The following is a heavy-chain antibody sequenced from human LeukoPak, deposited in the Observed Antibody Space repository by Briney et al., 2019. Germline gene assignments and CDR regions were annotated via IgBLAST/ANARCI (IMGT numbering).Heavy chain of an antibody. CDR3: ARVAGYDSFDY. CDR2: IYYSGST. D-gene: IGHD2-2*01. CDR1: GGSISSYY. V-gene: IGHV4-59*01. J-gene: IGHJ4*02. Sequence: SGTLSLTCTVSGGSISSYYWSWIRQPPGKGLEWIGYIYYSGSTNYNPSFKSRVTISVDTSKNQFSLKLSSVTAADTAVYYCARVAGYDSFDYWGQGTLVTVSS.